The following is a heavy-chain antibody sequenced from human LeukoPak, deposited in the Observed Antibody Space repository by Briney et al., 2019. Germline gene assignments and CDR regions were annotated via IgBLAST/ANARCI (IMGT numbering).Heavy chain of an antibody. V-gene: IGHV4-34*01. CDR1: GGSFSGYY. D-gene: IGHD3-10*01. Sequence: SETLSLTCAVYGGSFSGYYWSWIRQPPGKGLEWIGEINHSGSTNYNPSLKSRVTISVDTSKNQFSLKLSSVTAADKAVYYCARAKGRSMYGSGRVGPPRWFDPWGQGTLVTVSS. J-gene: IGHJ5*02. CDR3: ARAKGRSMYGSGRVGPPRWFDP. CDR2: INHSGST.